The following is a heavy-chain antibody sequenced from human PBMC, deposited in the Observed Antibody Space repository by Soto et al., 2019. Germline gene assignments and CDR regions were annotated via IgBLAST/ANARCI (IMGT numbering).Heavy chain of an antibody. CDR1: GGSISSGGYY. J-gene: IGHJ4*02. CDR2: IYYSGST. CDR3: NVAAAGTGPTFYYFDY. D-gene: IGHD6-13*01. V-gene: IGHV4-31*03. Sequence: PSETLSLTCTVSGGSISSGGYYWSWIRQHPGKGLEWIGYIYYSGSTYHNPSLKSRVTISVDTSKNQFSLKLSSVTAADTAVYYCNVAAAGTGPTFYYFDYWGQGTLVTVSS.